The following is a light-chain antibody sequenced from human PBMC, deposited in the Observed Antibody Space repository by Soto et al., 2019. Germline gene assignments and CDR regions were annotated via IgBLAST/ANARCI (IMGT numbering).Light chain of an antibody. CDR2: EVS. CDR1: SSDVGGYNY. J-gene: IGLJ2*01. V-gene: IGLV2-14*01. Sequence: QSALTQPASVSGSPGQSITISCTGTSSDVGGYNYVSWYQQHPGKAPKLMIYEVSKRPSGVSNRFSGSKSDNTASLTISGLQAEDEAGYYCSSYTSSSTLVFGGGTKLTVL. CDR3: SSYTSSSTLV.